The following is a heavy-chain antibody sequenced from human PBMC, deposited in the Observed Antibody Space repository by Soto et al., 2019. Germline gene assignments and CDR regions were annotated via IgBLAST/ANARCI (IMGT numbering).Heavy chain of an antibody. CDR3: ASNCSSTSRYPDDWFDP. CDR1: GGTFSSYA. Sequence: SVKVSCKASGGTFSSYAISWVRQAPGQGLEWMGGIIPIFGTANYAQKFQGRVTITADESTSTAYMELSSLRSEDTAVYYCASNCSSTSRYPDDWFDPWGQGTPVTVSS. J-gene: IGHJ5*02. V-gene: IGHV1-69*13. CDR2: IIPIFGTA. D-gene: IGHD2-2*01.